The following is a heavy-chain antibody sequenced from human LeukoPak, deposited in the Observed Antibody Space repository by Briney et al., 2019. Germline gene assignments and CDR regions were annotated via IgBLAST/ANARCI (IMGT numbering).Heavy chain of an antibody. CDR3: ARHSSSSGGAFDV. Sequence: YPSETLSLTCTVSGGSISSYYWSWIRQPPGRGLEWIAYIHHSGSTDYNPSLKSRVTMSVDTSTTQVSLRLSSVTAADTAVYYCARHSSSSGGAFDVWGQGTVVTVSS. CDR1: GGSISSYY. D-gene: IGHD6-6*01. V-gene: IGHV4-59*01. CDR2: IHHSGST. J-gene: IGHJ3*01.